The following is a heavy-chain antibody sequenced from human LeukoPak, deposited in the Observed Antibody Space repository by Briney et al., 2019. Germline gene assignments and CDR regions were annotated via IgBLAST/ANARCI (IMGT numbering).Heavy chain of an antibody. CDR2: ISGGGGGTT. J-gene: IGHJ4*02. Sequence: GGSLRLSCVVSGFTFSSCAMTWVRQAPGKGLEWVSAISGGGGGTTDYAESVKGRFIISRDNSKNTLFLQINSLRADDTAVYYSSKGAWRTFFDNWGPGTLVTVSS. D-gene: IGHD1-26*01. CDR3: SKGAWRTFFDN. CDR1: GFTFSSCA. V-gene: IGHV3-23*01.